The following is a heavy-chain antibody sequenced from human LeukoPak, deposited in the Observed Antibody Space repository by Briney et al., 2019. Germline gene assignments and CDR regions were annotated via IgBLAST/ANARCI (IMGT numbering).Heavy chain of an antibody. D-gene: IGHD3-22*01. Sequence: GGSLRLSCAASGFTFSSYTMNWVRQAPGKGLEWVSTIVGSGATTYYADSVKGRFTISRDNSKNTLYLQMNSLRAEDTAVYYCAKGYYDSSGYYFDDWGQGTLVTVSS. V-gene: IGHV3-23*01. CDR2: IVGSGATT. CDR1: GFTFSSYT. J-gene: IGHJ4*02. CDR3: AKGYYDSSGYYFDD.